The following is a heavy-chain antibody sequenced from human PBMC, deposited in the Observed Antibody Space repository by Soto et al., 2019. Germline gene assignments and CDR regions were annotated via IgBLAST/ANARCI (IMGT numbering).Heavy chain of an antibody. Sequence: EVQLLESGGGLVQPGGSLRLSCAASGFTFSSCAMSWVRQAPGKGLEWVSAISGSGGSTYYADSVKGRFTISRDNSKNTLYLQMNSLIAEDTAVYYCAKVGYSSSSFGMDVWGQGTTVTVSS. V-gene: IGHV3-23*01. J-gene: IGHJ6*02. CDR1: GFTFSSCA. D-gene: IGHD6-13*01. CDR2: ISGSGGST. CDR3: AKVGYSSSSFGMDV.